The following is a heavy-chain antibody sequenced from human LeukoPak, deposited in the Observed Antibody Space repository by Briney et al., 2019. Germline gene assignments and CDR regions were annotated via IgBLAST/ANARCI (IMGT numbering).Heavy chain of an antibody. Sequence: GGSLRLSCAASGFTFSSYGMHWVRQAPGKGLEWVAVISYDGSNKYYADSVKGRFTISRDNSKNTLYLQMNSLRAEDTAVYYCTKAHSIAAAGVGYWGQRTLVTVSS. CDR1: GFTFSSYG. CDR2: ISYDGSNK. D-gene: IGHD6-13*01. J-gene: IGHJ4*02. CDR3: TKAHSIAAAGVGY. V-gene: IGHV3-30*18.